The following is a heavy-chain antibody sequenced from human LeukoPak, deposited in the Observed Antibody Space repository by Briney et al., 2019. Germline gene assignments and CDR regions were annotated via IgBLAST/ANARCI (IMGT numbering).Heavy chain of an antibody. Sequence: GGSLRLSCAASGFTFSSYAMSWVRQAPGKGLEWIGRIKSKSEGATRDFAAPVKGRVTMSRDESKNTVYLHMDSLKIEDTAMYYCAAGTGNSDFDYWGQGTLVTVSS. D-gene: IGHD1-1*01. J-gene: IGHJ4*02. CDR3: AAGTGNSDFDY. CDR1: GFTFSSYA. V-gene: IGHV3-15*01. CDR2: IKSKSEGATR.